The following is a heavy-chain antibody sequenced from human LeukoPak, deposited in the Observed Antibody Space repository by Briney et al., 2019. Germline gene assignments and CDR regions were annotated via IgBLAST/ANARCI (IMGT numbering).Heavy chain of an antibody. D-gene: IGHD4-17*01. V-gene: IGHV4-59*08. CDR2: IYQTGDT. CDR1: GGSMNNYY. CDR3: ASSHDYGDYVDY. Sequence: PSETLSLTCTVSGGSMNNYYWSWIRQPPRKGLEWISYIYQTGDTNFNPSLRSRVSTSLDISKNQFSLMLSSVTAADTAVYYCASSHDYGDYVDYWGQGTLVTVSS. J-gene: IGHJ4*02.